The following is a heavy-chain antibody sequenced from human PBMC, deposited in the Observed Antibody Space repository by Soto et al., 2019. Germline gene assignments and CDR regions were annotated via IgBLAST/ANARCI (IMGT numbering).Heavy chain of an antibody. J-gene: IGHJ4*02. Sequence: QVQLVQSGAEVKKPGSSVKVSCKASGGTFSSYAISWVRQAPGEGLEWMGGIIPIFGTANYEQKFQGRVTITADESPSTAYMELSRLRSEDTAVYYCARMQGSENFDYWGQGTLVTVSS. CDR3: ARMQGSENFDY. CDR2: IIPIFGTA. CDR1: GGTFSSYA. V-gene: IGHV1-69*12.